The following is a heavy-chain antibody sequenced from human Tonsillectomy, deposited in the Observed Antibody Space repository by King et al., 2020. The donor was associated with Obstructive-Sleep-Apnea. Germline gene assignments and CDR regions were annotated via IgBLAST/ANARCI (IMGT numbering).Heavy chain of an antibody. J-gene: IGHJ4*02. Sequence: VQLVESGGGVVQPGRSLRLSFAASGFTFSSYAMHFVRQAPGKGLQWVAVISYDGRNKYYADSVKGRLTISRDNSKNTLFLQLNSLREEDTAVYYCARSTVRDSSGYPSPRWGYWGQGTLVTVSS. V-gene: IGHV3-30*04. CDR2: ISYDGRNK. CDR1: GFTFSSYA. D-gene: IGHD3-22*01. CDR3: ARSTVRDSSGYPSPRWGY.